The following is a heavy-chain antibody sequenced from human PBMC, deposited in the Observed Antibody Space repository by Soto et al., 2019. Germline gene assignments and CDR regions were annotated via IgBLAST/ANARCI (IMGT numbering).Heavy chain of an antibody. Sequence: QVQLVQSGAEVKKPGASVKVSCKSSGYTFSMSGISWVRQAPGQGLEWMGWISGYKGNTNYEQKFQDRVTMTTDTSTNTAYMELRSLRSDDTAVYYCAREGPRPYYYYGMDVWGQGTTVTVSS. V-gene: IGHV1-18*01. CDR1: GYTFSMSG. CDR2: ISGYKGNT. J-gene: IGHJ6*02. CDR3: AREGPRPYYYYGMDV.